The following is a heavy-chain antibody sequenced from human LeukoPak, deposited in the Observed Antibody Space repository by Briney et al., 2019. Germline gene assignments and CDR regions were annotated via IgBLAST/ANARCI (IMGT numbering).Heavy chain of an antibody. D-gene: IGHD3-3*01. CDR2: ISSSSSYI. Sequence: GGSLRLSCAASGFTFSSYSMNWVRQAPGKGLEWISSISSSSSYIYYADSVKGRFTISRDNAKNSLYLQMNSLRAEDTAVYYCARVERDQYYDFWSGYYGGAFDYWGQGTLVTVSS. CDR1: GFTFSSYS. CDR3: ARVERDQYYDFWSGYYGGAFDY. V-gene: IGHV3-21*01. J-gene: IGHJ4*02.